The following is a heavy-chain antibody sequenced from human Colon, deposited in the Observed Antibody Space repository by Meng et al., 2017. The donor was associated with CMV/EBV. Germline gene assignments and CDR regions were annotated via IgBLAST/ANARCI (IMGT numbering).Heavy chain of an antibody. D-gene: IGHD3-16*02. CDR2: ITTTSRYI. CDR1: GFDFSFYN. CDR3: VRDRFGVITPDVFDI. V-gene: IGHV3-21*06. Sequence: GGSLRLSCAASGFDFSFYNMDWVRQAPGKGLEWVASITTTSRYIYYGDSVKGRFTASRDNGQNSVFLQMNSLRAEDTAVYYCVRDRFGVITPDVFDIWGQGTMVTFSS. J-gene: IGHJ3*02.